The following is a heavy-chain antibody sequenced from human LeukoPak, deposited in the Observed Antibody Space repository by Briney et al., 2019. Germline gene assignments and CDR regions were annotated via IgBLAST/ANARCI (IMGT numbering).Heavy chain of an antibody. V-gene: IGHV4-34*01. D-gene: IGHD3-16*01. CDR1: GGTFRDYY. J-gene: IGHJ4*02. CDR3: ARLPRGLIRSY. CDR2: INHSGST. Sequence: SETLSLTCAVYGGTFRDYYWSWFRQPPGKGLEWIGEINHSGSTNYNPSLKSRVTISVDTTNNQFSLTMASVTAADTAVYYCARLPRGLIRSYWGQGTLVTVSS.